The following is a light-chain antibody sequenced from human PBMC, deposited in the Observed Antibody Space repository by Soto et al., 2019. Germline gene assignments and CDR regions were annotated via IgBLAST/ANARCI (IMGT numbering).Light chain of an antibody. Sequence: DIQMTQSPSTLSASVVDRVTITCLASQSISSWLAWYQQKPGKAPKLLIYDASSLESGVPSSFSGSGSGTEFTLTISSLQPDDFATYYCQQYNSYPWTFGQGTKVDI. CDR1: QSISSW. CDR3: QQYNSYPWT. J-gene: IGKJ1*01. CDR2: DAS. V-gene: IGKV1-5*01.